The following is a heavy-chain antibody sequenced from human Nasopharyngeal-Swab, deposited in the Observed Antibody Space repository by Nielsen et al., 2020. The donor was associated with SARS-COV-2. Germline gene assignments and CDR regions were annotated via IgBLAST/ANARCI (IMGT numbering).Heavy chain of an antibody. V-gene: IGHV1-69*13. CDR1: GGTFSSYA. Sequence: SVKVSCKASGGTFSSYAISWVRQAPGQGLEWMGGIIPIFGTANYAQKFQGRVTITADESTSTAYMELSSLRSEDTAAYYCASNARGYQLLREAGPYYYYYYMDVWGKGTTVTVSS. CDR3: ASNARGYQLLREAGPYYYYYYMDV. J-gene: IGHJ6*03. CDR2: IIPIFGTA. D-gene: IGHD2-2*01.